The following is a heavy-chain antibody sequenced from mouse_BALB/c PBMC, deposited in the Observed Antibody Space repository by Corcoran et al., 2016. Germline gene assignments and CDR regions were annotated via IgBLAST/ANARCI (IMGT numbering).Heavy chain of an antibody. J-gene: IGHJ1*01. CDR2: IDPANGNT. Sequence: EVQLQQSGAELVKSGASVKLSSTASVFNIKDTYMPWVKQRPEQGLGWIGRIDPANGNTKYDPKFQGKATITADTSSNTAYLQLSSLTSEDTAVYYCARWDWYFDVWGAGTTVTVSS. CDR3: ARWDWYFDV. V-gene: IGHV14-3*02. CDR1: VFNIKDTY.